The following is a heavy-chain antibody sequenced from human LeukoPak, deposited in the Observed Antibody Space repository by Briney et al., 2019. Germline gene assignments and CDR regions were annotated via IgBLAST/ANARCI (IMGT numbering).Heavy chain of an antibody. CDR2: ISGSGANT. J-gene: IGHJ4*02. CDR3: APLETT. CDR1: GFTFRGYA. D-gene: IGHD4-17*01. V-gene: IGHV3-23*01. Sequence: GGSLRLSCAASGFTFRGYAMSWVRQAPGKGLEWVSGISGSGANTFYADSVKGRFTISRDNSKKTLYLQMNSLTDGDTAVYYCAPLETTWGQGTLVTVPS.